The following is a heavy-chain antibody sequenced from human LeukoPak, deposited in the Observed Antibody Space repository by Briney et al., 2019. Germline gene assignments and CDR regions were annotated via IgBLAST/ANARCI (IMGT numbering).Heavy chain of an antibody. J-gene: IGHJ4*02. CDR2: IYYSGST. CDR1: GGSISSYY. CDR3: ARDRFDYYDSSGYYINYFDY. D-gene: IGHD3-22*01. Sequence: SETLSLTCTVSGGSISSYYWSWIRQPPGKGLEWIGYIYYSGSTNYNSSLKSRVTISVDTSKNQFSLKLSSVTAADTAVYYCARDRFDYYDSSGYYINYFDYWGQGALVTVSS. V-gene: IGHV4-59*01.